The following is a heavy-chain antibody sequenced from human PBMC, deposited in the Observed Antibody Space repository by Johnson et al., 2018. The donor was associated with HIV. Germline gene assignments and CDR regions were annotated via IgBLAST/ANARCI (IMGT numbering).Heavy chain of an antibody. CDR3: TTDRATYDAFDI. CDR2: INWNGGTI. CDR1: GFTFDDYA. D-gene: IGHD1-26*01. Sequence: QLVESGGGLVQHGRSLRLSCAASGFTFDDYAMHWVRQAPGKGLEWVSGINWNGGTIGYADSVKGRFTISRDNSKNTLYLQMNSLRAEDTAVYYCTTDRATYDAFDIWGQGTMVTVSS. J-gene: IGHJ3*02. V-gene: IGHV3-9*01.